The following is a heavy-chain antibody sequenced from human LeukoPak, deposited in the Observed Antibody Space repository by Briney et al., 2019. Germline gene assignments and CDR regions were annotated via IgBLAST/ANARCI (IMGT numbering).Heavy chain of an antibody. J-gene: IGHJ4*02. Sequence: GESLKISCKVSGYSFTSYCIGWVRQMPGKGLERMGIIYPGDSDTRYSPSFQGQVTISADKSISTAYLQWSSLKASDTAMYYCARLTMVRGVIKHFDYWGQGTLVTVSS. CDR3: ARLTMVRGVIKHFDY. V-gene: IGHV5-51*01. CDR2: IYPGDSDT. D-gene: IGHD3-10*01. CDR1: GYSFTSYC.